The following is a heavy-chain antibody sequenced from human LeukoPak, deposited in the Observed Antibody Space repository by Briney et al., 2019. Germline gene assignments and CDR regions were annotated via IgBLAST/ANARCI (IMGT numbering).Heavy chain of an antibody. D-gene: IGHD6-13*01. J-gene: IGHJ1*01. V-gene: IGHV1-8*01. CDR1: GYTFTTYD. CDR3: ARRLLAAAGHFQH. CDR2: MNPNNGNT. Sequence: ASVKVSCKASGYTFTTYDINWARQATGQGLEWMGWMNPNNGNTGSPQKFRGRVTMTRNTSISTAYMGLSSLRSEDTAVYYCARRLLAAAGHFQHWGQGTLVTVSS.